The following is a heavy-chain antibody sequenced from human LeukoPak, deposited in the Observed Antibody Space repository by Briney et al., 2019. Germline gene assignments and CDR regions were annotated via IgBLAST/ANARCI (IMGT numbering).Heavy chain of an antibody. CDR2: IYYSGST. V-gene: IGHV4-59*01. D-gene: IGHD1-26*01. CDR1: GASISSYY. CDR3: ARGEAGTTTDFDY. J-gene: IGHJ4*02. Sequence: SVTLSLTCTVSGASISSYYWNWIRQPPGKGLEWIGYIYYSGSTNYNPSLKSRVTISLDTSKNQFSLKLSSVTAADTAVYYCARGEAGTTTDFDYWGQGTLVTVSS.